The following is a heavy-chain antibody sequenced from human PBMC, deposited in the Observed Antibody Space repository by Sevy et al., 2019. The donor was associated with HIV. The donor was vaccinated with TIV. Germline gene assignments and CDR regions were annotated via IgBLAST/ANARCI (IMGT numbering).Heavy chain of an antibody. J-gene: IGHJ4*02. Sequence: GGSLRLSCAASGFTFSNFAMGWVRQAPGKGLDWISVISGAGDYTYYADSVKGRFTISRDNSNNTLYLHMNSLRAEDTAIFYCAKKMGGGSGMAFLVDYWGQGTLVTVSS. CDR3: AKKMGGGSGMAFLVDY. D-gene: IGHD5-18*01. V-gene: IGHV3-23*01. CDR2: ISGAGDYT. CDR1: GFTFSNFA.